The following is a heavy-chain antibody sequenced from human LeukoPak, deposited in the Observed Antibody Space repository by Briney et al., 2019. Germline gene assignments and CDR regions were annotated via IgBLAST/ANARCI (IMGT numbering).Heavy chain of an antibody. CDR2: IMPLFDKP. CDR1: GSSFSSFV. V-gene: IGHV1-69*05. CDR3: ARDWHTDAFDV. Sequence: GASVKVSCKASGSSFSSFVLHWVRQAPGQGLEWMGSIMPLFDKPKYAQKFEGRVTITTDESTSTGYMELKSLRFDDSAVYYCARDWHTDAFDVWGQGTMLSVSS. J-gene: IGHJ3*01. D-gene: IGHD2-21*01.